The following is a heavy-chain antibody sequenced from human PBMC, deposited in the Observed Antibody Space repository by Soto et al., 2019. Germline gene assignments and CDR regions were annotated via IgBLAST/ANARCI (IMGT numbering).Heavy chain of an antibody. CDR3: TTDYDILTGYYSAFDI. CDR2: IKSKTDGGTT. V-gene: IGHV3-15*01. CDR1: GFTFSNAW. Sequence: EVQLVESGGGLVKPGGSLRLSCAASGFTFSNAWMSWVRQAPGKGLEWVGRIKSKTDGGTTDYAAPVKGRFTISREDSKNTLYLQMNSLKTEDTAVYYCTTDYDILTGYYSAFDIWGQGTMVTVSS. J-gene: IGHJ3*02. D-gene: IGHD3-9*01.